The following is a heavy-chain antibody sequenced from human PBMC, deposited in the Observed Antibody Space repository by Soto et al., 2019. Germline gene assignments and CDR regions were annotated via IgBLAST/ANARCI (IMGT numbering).Heavy chain of an antibody. CDR3: ARSLDVFLWLGELLSLGFDS. CDR1: GFTFDNYA. CDR2: ISATGGST. D-gene: IGHD3-10*01. Sequence: EVQLMESGGGLVQPGGSLRLSCAASGFTFDNYAMNWVRQAPGKGLEWVSGISATGGSTYYAASVRGRFGISRDNSKNTLDLQMNSVRAEDTAVYYCARSLDVFLWLGELLSLGFDSWGQGTLVTASS. J-gene: IGHJ4*02. V-gene: IGHV3-23*01.